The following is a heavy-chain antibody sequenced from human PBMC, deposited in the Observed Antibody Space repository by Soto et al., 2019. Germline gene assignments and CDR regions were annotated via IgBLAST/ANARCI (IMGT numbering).Heavy chain of an antibody. CDR1: GGTFSSYT. Sequence: SVKVSCKASGGTFSSYTISWVRQAPGQGLEWMGRIIPILGIANYAQKFQGRVTITADKSTSTAYMELSSLRSEDTAVYYCARAFLWFGELLSPEKIDAFDIWGQGTMVTVSS. V-gene: IGHV1-69*02. J-gene: IGHJ3*02. D-gene: IGHD3-10*01. CDR2: IIPILGIA. CDR3: ARAFLWFGELLSPEKIDAFDI.